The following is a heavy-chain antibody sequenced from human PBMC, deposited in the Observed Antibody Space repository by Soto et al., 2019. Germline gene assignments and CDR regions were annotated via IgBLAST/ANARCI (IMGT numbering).Heavy chain of an antibody. V-gene: IGHV4-30-4*01. CDR3: ARDLWVEPELYYYGMDV. J-gene: IGHJ6*02. D-gene: IGHD1-1*01. CDR1: GDSISSADYY. Sequence: SETLSLTCTVSGDSISSADYYWSWIRQTPGKGLEWIGHTFYSGTTYYNPSLKSRLTISVDTSKNHFSLRLTSVTAADTAVYYCARDLWVEPELYYYGMDVWGQGTTVTVS. CDR2: TFYSGTT.